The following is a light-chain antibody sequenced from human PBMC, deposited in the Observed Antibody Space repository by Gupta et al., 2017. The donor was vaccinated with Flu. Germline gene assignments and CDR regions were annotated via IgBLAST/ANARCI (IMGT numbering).Light chain of an antibody. V-gene: IGKV2-28*01. CDR1: QSLLYSNGYNY. Sequence: IVMTQSPLSLPVTPGEPASISCRSSQSLLYSNGYNYLDWYLQKPGQSPHLLIYLGSNRASGVPDRFSGSGSGTDFTLKISRVEAEDVGVYYCMQALQSPRTFGQGTKVEIK. J-gene: IGKJ1*01. CDR2: LGS. CDR3: MQALQSPRT.